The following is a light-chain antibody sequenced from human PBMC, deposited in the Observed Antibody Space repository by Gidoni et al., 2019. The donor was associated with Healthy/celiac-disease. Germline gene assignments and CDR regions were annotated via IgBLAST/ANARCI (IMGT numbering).Light chain of an antibody. CDR2: DAS. J-gene: IGKJ4*01. Sequence: EIALTQSPATLSSSPGERATLSCRASTSVSSYLAWYQQKPGQAPRLLIYDASNRATGIPARFSGSGSGTDFTLTISSLGPEDFAVYYCQQRSNWPPLTFGGGTKVEIK. CDR1: TSVSSY. V-gene: IGKV3-11*01. CDR3: QQRSNWPPLT.